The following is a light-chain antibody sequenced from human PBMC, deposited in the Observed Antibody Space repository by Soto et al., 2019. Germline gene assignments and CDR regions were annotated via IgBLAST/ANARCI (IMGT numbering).Light chain of an antibody. J-gene: IGLJ2*01. CDR1: SSDVGGYNH. CDR3: SSQTSSSTLV. CDR2: EVS. V-gene: IGLV2-14*01. Sequence: QSVLTQPASVSGSPGQSITISCTGTSSDVGGYNHVSWYQQHPGKAPQLMIYEVSNRPSGVSSRFSGSKSGNTASLTISGLQAEDEPDYYCSSQTSSSTLVFGGGTKVTVL.